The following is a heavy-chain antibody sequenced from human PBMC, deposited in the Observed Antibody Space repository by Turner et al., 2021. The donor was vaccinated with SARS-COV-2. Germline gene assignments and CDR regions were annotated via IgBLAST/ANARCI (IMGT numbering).Heavy chain of an antibody. D-gene: IGHD3-16*01. CDR3: VGAFLGN. Sequence: EVQLVESGGDLVKPGGYLRLSCAASGFTFANAWMSWVRQAPGKGLEWVGHIASNTDGGATYYAAPVKGRFTISRDDSKTTLFLQMTSLKAEDTAVYYCVGAFLGNWGQGTLVTVSS. CDR1: GFTFANAW. V-gene: IGHV3-15*04. J-gene: IGHJ4*02. CDR2: IASNTDGGAT.